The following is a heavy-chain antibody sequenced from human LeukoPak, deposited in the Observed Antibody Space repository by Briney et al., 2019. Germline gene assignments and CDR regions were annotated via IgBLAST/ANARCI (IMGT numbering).Heavy chain of an antibody. CDR1: GSSISSRSYY. J-gene: IGHJ4*02. Sequence: PSETLSLTCTVSGSSISSRSYYWGWIRQPPGEGLEWIGTIYYDASTYYNPSLKSRVTISADTSKNQFSLSLRSVAAADTAVFYCARRHSSRDHAFDYWGQGTLVTVSS. V-gene: IGHV4-39*01. CDR2: IYYDAST. D-gene: IGHD3-22*01. CDR3: ARRHSSRDHAFDY.